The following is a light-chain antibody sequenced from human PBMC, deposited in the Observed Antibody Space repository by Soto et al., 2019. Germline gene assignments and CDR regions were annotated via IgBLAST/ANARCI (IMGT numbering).Light chain of an antibody. V-gene: IGKV1-39*01. CDR1: QSISSY. J-gene: IGKJ4*01. CDR2: AAS. CDR3: QQRYSTPLT. Sequence: DRQMTQSPSSLSASVGARVTITCRASQSISSYLKWYQQKPGKAPKLLISAASSWQSGVPSRFSGRGSGTDFTLPISRLQPEDCATYDGQQRYSTPLTGGGGNKGEIK.